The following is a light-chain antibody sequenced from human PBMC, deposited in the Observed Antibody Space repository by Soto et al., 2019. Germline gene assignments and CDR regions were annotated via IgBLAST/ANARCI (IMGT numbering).Light chain of an antibody. CDR2: DAS. Sequence: AIPLTQSPSSLSASVGDRVTITCRASQGISSALAWYQQKPGKAPKLLIYDASSLESGVPSRFSGSGSGTESTLTISSLQPEDFASYYCQQYNSYSITFGHGTRLEIK. CDR3: QQYNSYSIT. CDR1: QGISSA. J-gene: IGKJ5*01. V-gene: IGKV1-13*02.